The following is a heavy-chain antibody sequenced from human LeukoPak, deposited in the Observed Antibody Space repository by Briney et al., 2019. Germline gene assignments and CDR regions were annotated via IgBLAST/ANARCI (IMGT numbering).Heavy chain of an antibody. CDR2: IHDSGNT. CDR1: GGSISSSNYY. D-gene: IGHD3-10*01. CDR3: ARQHASGSYYVGY. J-gene: IGHJ4*02. Sequence: SETLSLTCTVSGGSISSSNYYWGWIRQPPGKGLEWIGTIHDSGNTYYNPPLMSRATISVDTSQNQFSLKLSSVTAADTAVYYCARQHASGSYYVGYWGQGTLVTVSS. V-gene: IGHV4-39*01.